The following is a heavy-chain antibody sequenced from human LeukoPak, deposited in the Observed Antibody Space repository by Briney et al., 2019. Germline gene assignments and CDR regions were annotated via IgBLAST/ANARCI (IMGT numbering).Heavy chain of an antibody. CDR1: GFTFSNYA. CDR3: ARAGAVDRGLDV. Sequence: GGSLRLSCEASGFTFSNYAMHWVRQAPGKGLEWVAVAYFDGKSYFYAHFVEGRFTISRDNSKNTLNLQMSDLRVEDTALYYCARAGAVDRGLDVWGQGTTVTVSS. V-gene: IGHV3-33*01. CDR2: AYFDGKSY. J-gene: IGHJ6*02. D-gene: IGHD3-10*01.